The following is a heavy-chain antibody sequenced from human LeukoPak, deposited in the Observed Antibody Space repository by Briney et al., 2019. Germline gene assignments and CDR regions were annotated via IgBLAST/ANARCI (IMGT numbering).Heavy chain of an antibody. CDR1: RFTFRNHD. Sequence: GGSLRLSCPASRFTFRNHDMSWVHQTPGKGLQWVSVISGSGRTTEYADSVKGRFTISRDNSKNTLSLQMNSLRVEDTAIYYCAKDVVVKRYIDYWGQGTLVTVSS. J-gene: IGHJ4*02. CDR2: ISGSGRTT. D-gene: IGHD2-21*01. CDR3: AKDVVVKRYIDY. V-gene: IGHV3-23*01.